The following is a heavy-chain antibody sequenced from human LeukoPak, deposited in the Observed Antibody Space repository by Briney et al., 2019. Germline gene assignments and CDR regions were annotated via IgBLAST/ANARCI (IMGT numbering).Heavy chain of an antibody. J-gene: IGHJ4*02. CDR2: INHSGST. CDR3: ASRLYYYGSGTPFGY. D-gene: IGHD3-10*01. V-gene: IGHV4-34*01. CDR1: GGSFSGYY. Sequence: PSETLSLTCAVYGGSFSGYYWSWIRQPPGKGLEWIGEINHSGSTNYNPSLKSRVTISVDTSKNQFSLKLSSVTAADTAVYYCASRLYYYGSGTPFGYWGQGTLVTVSS.